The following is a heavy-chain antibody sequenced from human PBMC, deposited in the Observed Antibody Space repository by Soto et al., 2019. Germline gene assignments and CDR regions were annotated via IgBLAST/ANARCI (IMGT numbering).Heavy chain of an antibody. V-gene: IGHV3-23*01. J-gene: IGHJ4*02. D-gene: IGHD4-17*01. Sequence: VGSLRLSCASSGCTFSSYAMSWVRQSPGKGLEWVSIITSDGRTYYADSVKGRFTISRDNSKNTVYLQMNSLRAEDTAVYYCAKDYSTVTTDPLSVVLFDYWGQGALVTVSS. CDR1: GCTFSSYA. CDR3: AKDYSTVTTDPLSVVLFDY. CDR2: ITSDGRT.